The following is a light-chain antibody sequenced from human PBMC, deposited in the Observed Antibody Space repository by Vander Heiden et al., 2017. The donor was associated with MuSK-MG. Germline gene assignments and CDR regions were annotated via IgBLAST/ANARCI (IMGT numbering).Light chain of an antibody. Sequence: SYEPTQPPSVSVSPGQTASITCSGDKLGDKYACWYQQKPGQSPGRVIYQDSKRPSGIPERFSGSNSGNTATLTISGTQAMDEADYYCQAWDSSTVVCGGGTKLT. V-gene: IGLV3-1*01. CDR3: QAWDSSTVV. CDR1: KLGDKY. J-gene: IGLJ2*01. CDR2: QDS.